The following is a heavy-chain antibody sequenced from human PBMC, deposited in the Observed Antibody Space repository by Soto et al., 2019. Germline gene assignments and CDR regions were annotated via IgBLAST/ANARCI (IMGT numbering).Heavy chain of an antibody. D-gene: IGHD1-26*01. V-gene: IGHV1-8*01. CDR1: GYTFTSYD. CDR3: ADERDSYCVAC. CDR2: MNPNRGNT. Sequence: QVPLVQSGAEVKKPGASVKVSCKASGYTFTSYDINWVRQATGQGLEWMGWMNPNRGNTGYAQKFQGRVPMTRNTSISTSYMELSSLRSEDMGVYYCADERDSYCVACGGQVTLVVVAS. J-gene: IGHJ4*02.